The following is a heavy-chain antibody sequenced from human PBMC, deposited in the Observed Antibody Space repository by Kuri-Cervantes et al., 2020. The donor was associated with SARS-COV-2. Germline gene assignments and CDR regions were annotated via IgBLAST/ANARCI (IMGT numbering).Heavy chain of an antibody. V-gene: IGHV1-46*01. D-gene: IGHD1-26*01. CDR2: INPSGGST. CDR1: GGTFSSYA. CDR3: AREGGATLNWFDP. J-gene: IGHJ5*02. Sequence: ASVKVSCKASGGTFSSYAISWVRQAPGQGLEWMGIINPSGGSTSYAQKFQGRVTMTRDTSTSTVYMELSSLRSEDTAVYYCAREGGATLNWFDPWGQGTLVTVSS.